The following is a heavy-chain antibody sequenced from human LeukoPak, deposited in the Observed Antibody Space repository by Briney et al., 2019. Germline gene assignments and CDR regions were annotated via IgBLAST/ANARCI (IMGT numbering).Heavy chain of an antibody. CDR3: ARVRGGKPNWFDP. D-gene: IGHD4-23*01. J-gene: IGHJ5*02. CDR2: ISSSSSYI. CDR1: GFTFSSYS. V-gene: IGHV3-21*01. Sequence: GGSLRLSCAASGFTFSSYSMNWVRRAAGKGLEWVSSISSSSSYIYYADSVKGRFTISRDNAKNSLYLQMNSVRAEDTAVYYCARVRGGKPNWFDPWGQGTLVTVSS.